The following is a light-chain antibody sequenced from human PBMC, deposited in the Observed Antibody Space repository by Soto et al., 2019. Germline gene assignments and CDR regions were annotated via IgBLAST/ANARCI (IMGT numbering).Light chain of an antibody. J-gene: IGLJ1*01. Sequence: ALTQPASVSGSSGRSITISCTGTSSDVGRYNFVSWYQQHPGNAPKLLIYAVSDRPSGVSARFSGSKSGNTASLAISGLQAEDEAVYYCSSFSSSSTQVFGTGTKLTVL. V-gene: IGLV2-14*03. CDR2: AVS. CDR3: SSFSSSSTQV. CDR1: SSDVGRYNF.